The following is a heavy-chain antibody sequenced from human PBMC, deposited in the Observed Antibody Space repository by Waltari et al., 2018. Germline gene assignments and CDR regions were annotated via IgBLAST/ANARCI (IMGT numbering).Heavy chain of an antibody. D-gene: IGHD2-15*01. V-gene: IGHV4-38-2*01. CDR3: ARVNYCSGGSCHSLDY. CDR1: GSSISSGYY. CDR2: IYHSGST. Sequence: QVQLQESGPGLVKPSETLSPTCAVSGSSISSGYYWGWIRQPPGKGLEWIGSIYHSGSTYYNPSLKSRVTISVDTSKNQFSLKLSSVTAADTAVYYCARVNYCSGGSCHSLDYWGQGTLVTVSS. J-gene: IGHJ4*02.